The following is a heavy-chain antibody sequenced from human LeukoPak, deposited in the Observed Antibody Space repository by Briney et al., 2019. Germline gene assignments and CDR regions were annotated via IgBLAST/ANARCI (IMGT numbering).Heavy chain of an antibody. CDR1: GFTFSTYA. CDR2: ISVGGT. J-gene: IGHJ4*02. D-gene: IGHD5-12*01. CDR3: AKVSEDIVASPFDS. V-gene: IGHV3-23*01. Sequence: GGSLRLSCAASGFTFSTYAMSWVRQAPGKGLEWVSSISVGGTNYADSVKGRFTISRDNSKKTLFLEMNSLRAEDMPLYYCAKVSEDIVASPFDSWGQGTLVTVSS.